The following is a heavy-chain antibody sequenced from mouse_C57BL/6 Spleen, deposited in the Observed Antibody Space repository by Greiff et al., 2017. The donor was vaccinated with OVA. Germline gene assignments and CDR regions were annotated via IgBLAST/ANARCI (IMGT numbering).Heavy chain of an antibody. CDR3: ARITTVVAGNYFDY. D-gene: IGHD1-1*01. CDR1: GYTFTSYW. Sequence: QVQLQQPGAELVRPGTSVKLSCKASGYTFTSYWMHWVKQRPGQGLEWIGVIDPSDSYTNYNQKFKGKATLTVDTSSSTAYMQLSSLTSEDSAVYYCARITTVVAGNYFDYWGQGTTLTVSS. CDR2: IDPSDSYT. V-gene: IGHV1-59*01. J-gene: IGHJ2*01.